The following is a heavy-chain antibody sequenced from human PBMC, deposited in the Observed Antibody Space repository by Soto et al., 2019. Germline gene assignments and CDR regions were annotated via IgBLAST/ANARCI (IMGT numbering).Heavy chain of an antibody. Sequence: PSETLSLTCTVSGGSISSYYWSWIRQPAGKGLEWIGRIYTSGSTNYNPSLKSRVTMSVDTSKNQFSLKLSSVTAADTAVYYCAREGGYSSSWHKTYYYYYGMDVWGQGTTVTVSS. CDR2: IYTSGST. J-gene: IGHJ6*02. CDR1: GGSISSYY. CDR3: AREGGYSSSWHKTYYYYYGMDV. V-gene: IGHV4-4*07. D-gene: IGHD6-13*01.